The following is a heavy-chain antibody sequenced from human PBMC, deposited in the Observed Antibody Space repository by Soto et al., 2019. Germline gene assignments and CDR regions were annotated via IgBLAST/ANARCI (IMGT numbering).Heavy chain of an antibody. CDR1: GFTFSSYG. CDR2: ISYDGSTT. J-gene: IGHJ4*02. Sequence: QVQLVESGGGVVQPGRSLRLSCVASGFTFSSYGMHWVRQAPGKGLEWVAIISYDGSTTYYADSGKGRFTISRDNSKNTLYLQMNRLRAEDTYVSYFEKGGRVSGSYYISSSYYFDYWGQGTLVTVSS. V-gene: IGHV3-30*18. CDR3: EKGGRVSGSYYISSSYYFDY. D-gene: IGHD1-26*01.